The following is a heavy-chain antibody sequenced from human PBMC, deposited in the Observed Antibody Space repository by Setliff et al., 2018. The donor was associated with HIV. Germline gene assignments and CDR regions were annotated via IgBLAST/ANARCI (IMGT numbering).Heavy chain of an antibody. D-gene: IGHD1-26*01. CDR3: ARDHELGAFDL. CDR1: GDPISSGSYY. J-gene: IGHJ3*01. CDR2: MYYTGTT. V-gene: IGHV4-39*07. Sequence: KTSETLSLTCTVSGDPISSGSYYWGWIRQPPGKGLEWIGSMYYTGTTSYNPSLKSRVTIQIDRSNNHFSLNLRSATTADTAVYFCARDHELGAFDLWGQGTMVTVSS.